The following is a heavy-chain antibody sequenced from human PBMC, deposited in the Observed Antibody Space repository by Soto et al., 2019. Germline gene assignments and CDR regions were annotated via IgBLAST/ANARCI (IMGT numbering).Heavy chain of an antibody. Sequence: PSETLSLTCAVYGGSFSGYYWSWIRQPPGKGLEWIGEINHSGSTNYNPSLKSRVTISVDTSKNQFSLKLSSVTAADTAVYYCARGRRDTAMVSDFDYWGQGTLVTSPQ. CDR1: GGSFSGYY. CDR3: ARGRRDTAMVSDFDY. CDR2: INHSGST. V-gene: IGHV4-34*01. D-gene: IGHD5-18*01. J-gene: IGHJ4*02.